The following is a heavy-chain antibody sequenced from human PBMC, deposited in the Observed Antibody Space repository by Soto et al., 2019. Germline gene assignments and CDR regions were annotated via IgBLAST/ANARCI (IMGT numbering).Heavy chain of an antibody. D-gene: IGHD6-13*01. Sequence: QVQLVQSGDEEKKPGASVKDSCKASGYTFTSYAMHWMRQAPGQWLEWMGWINAGNGNTKHSQKLQGRVTITTDTSASTAYMELSSLRSEDTAVYYCARDVAAADYWGQGTLVTVSS. CDR3: ARDVAAADY. CDR2: INAGNGNT. CDR1: GYTFTSYA. J-gene: IGHJ4*02. V-gene: IGHV1-3*05.